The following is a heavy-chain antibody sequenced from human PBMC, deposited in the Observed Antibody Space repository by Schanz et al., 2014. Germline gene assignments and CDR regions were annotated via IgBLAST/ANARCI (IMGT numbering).Heavy chain of an antibody. V-gene: IGHV4-30-4*07. CDR1: GGSISSGGYP. Sequence: QVQLQESGPGLVKPSQTLSLTCAVSGGSISSGGYPWSWIRRPPGKGLEWIGYIFFRGSTYYNPSLKSRVTISIDTSKNQFSLRLPSVTAADTAVYYCYGMDVWGQGTTVTVSS. CDR2: IFFRGST. CDR3: YGMDV. J-gene: IGHJ6*02.